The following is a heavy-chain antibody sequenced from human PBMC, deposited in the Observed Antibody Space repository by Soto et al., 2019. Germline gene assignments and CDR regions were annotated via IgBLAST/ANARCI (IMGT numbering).Heavy chain of an antibody. J-gene: IGHJ4*02. D-gene: IGHD3-10*01. CDR1: GGSISSYY. CDR3: ARHNYGSGSTYFDY. V-gene: IGHV4-59*08. Sequence: SETLSLTCTVSGGSISSYYWSWIRQPPGKGLEWIGYIYYSGSTNYNPSLKSRVTISVYTSKNQFSLKLNSMTAADTAVYYCARHNYGSGSTYFDYWGQGTLVTVS. CDR2: IYYSGST.